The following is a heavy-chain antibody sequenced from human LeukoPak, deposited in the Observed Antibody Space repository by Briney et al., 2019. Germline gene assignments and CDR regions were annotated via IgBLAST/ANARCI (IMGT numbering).Heavy chain of an antibody. CDR1: GFTVSSNS. CDR3: ARDSLLWFGELRYGMDV. CDR2: IYSDGTT. J-gene: IGHJ6*02. Sequence: GGSLRLSCAASGFTVSSNSMSWVRQAPGKGLEWVSVIYSDGTTYYADSVKGRFTISRDNSKNTLYLQMNSLRAEDTAVYYCARDSLLWFGELRYGMDVWGQGTTVTVSS. D-gene: IGHD3-10*01. V-gene: IGHV3-66*01.